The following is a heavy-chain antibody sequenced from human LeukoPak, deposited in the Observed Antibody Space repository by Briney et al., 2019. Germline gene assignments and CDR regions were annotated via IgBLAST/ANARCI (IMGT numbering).Heavy chain of an antibody. CDR3: ARSRSYSSSWYDP. CDR2: IYHSGST. J-gene: IGHJ5*02. V-gene: IGHV4-38-2*02. CDR1: GYSISSGYY. Sequence: SSETLSLTCTVSGYSISSGYYWGWIRQPPGKGLEWIGSIYHSGSTYYNPSLKSRVTISVDTSKNQFSLKLCSVTAADTAVYYCARSRSYSSSWYDPWGQGTLVTVSS. D-gene: IGHD6-13*01.